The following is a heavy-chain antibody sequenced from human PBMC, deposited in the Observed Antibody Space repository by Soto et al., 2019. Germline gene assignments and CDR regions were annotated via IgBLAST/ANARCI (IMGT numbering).Heavy chain of an antibody. J-gene: IGHJ6*02. V-gene: IGHV4-39*01. CDR2: IYYSVST. CDR1: GGSISSYY. D-gene: IGHD3-22*01. CDR3: ARRLYYDSSGFEGGGMDV. Sequence: PSETLSLTCTVSGGSISSYYWGWIRQPPGKGLEWIGSIYYSVSTYYNPSFKSRVTISVDTSKNHFSLKLSFVTAADTAVYYCARRLYYDSSGFEGGGMDVWGQGTTVTVSS.